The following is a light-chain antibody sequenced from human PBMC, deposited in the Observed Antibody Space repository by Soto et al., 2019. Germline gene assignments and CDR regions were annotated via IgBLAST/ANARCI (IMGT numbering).Light chain of an antibody. V-gene: IGKV3-11*01. Sequence: EIVLTQSPATLSLSPGERATLSCRASQSVSSYLAWYQQKPGQAPRLLIYDASNRASGIPARFSGSGSGTDYTLTISSLEPEDFAVYYCQQRYNWPAITFGQGTRLDI. CDR1: QSVSSY. J-gene: IGKJ5*01. CDR2: DAS. CDR3: QQRYNWPAIT.